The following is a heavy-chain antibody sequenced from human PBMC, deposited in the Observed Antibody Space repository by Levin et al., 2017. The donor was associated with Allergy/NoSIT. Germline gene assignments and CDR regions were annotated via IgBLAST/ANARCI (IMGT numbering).Heavy chain of an antibody. J-gene: IGHJ4*02. CDR1: GYTFTGYY. D-gene: IGHD6-13*01. CDR3: ARGQGTIAAPGNDY. V-gene: IGHV1-2*06. Sequence: GASVKVSCKASGYTFTGYYMHWVRQAPGQGLEWMGRINPNSGGTNYAQKFQGRVTMTRDTSISTAYMELSRLRSEDTAVYYCARGQGTIAAPGNDYWGQGTLVTVSS. CDR2: INPNSGGT.